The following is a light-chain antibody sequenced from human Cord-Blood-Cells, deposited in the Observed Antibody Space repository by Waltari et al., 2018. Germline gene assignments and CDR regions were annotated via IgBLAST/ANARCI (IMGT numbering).Light chain of an antibody. V-gene: IGKV1-5*03. CDR3: QQYNSYSPYT. J-gene: IGKJ2*01. Sequence: DIQMTQSPSTLSASVGDRVTITCRASQSISSWLAWYQQTPGKAPKLLIYKASSLESGVPSRFSGSGSGTEFTLTISSLQPDDSATYYCQQYNSYSPYTFGQGTKLEIK. CDR2: KAS. CDR1: QSISSW.